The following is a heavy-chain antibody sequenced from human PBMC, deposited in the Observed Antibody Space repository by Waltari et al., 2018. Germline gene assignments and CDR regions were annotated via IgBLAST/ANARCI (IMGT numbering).Heavy chain of an antibody. CDR1: GDSVTSANW. D-gene: IGHD2-15*01. J-gene: IGHJ4*02. Sequence: QLQESGPGLVKPSGTLSLSCAVSGDSVTSANWWSWVRQSPQRGLEWIGQVLSTGKTNYSPSFASRVTMSLDASNNQFSLKVTSATAADTAVYYCARDRGRGLYLDVWGPGTLVTVSP. CDR3: ARDRGRGLYLDV. CDR2: VLSTGKT. V-gene: IGHV4-4*02.